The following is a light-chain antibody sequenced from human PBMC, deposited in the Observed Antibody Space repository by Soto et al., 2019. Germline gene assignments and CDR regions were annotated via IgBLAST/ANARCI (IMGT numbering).Light chain of an antibody. CDR1: SSDVGGYNS. Sequence: QSALTQPRAVSGSTGHSVTISCTGTSSDVGGYNSVSWYQQHPGKAHKLMIYDVSKRPSGVPDRFSGSKSGKTASLAISGLQADDESDYYCCSYAGSDTFAFGGGNKLTVL. CDR2: DVS. CDR3: CSYAGSDTFA. V-gene: IGLV2-11*01. J-gene: IGLJ2*01.